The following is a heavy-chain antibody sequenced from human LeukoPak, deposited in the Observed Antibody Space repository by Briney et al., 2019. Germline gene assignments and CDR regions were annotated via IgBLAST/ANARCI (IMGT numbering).Heavy chain of an antibody. CDR1: GYSFTSYW. J-gene: IGHJ5*02. Sequence: GESLQISCKGSGYSFTSYWIGWVRQLPGKGLEWMGIIYPGDSDTRYSPSFQGQVTISADKSISTAYLQWSSLKASDTAMYYCARQGYCGGDCYSPNWFDPWGQGTLVTVSS. CDR2: IYPGDSDT. CDR3: ARQGYCGGDCYSPNWFDP. D-gene: IGHD2-21*02. V-gene: IGHV5-51*01.